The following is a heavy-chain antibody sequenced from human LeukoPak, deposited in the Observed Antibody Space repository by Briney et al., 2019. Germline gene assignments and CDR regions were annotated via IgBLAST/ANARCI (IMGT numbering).Heavy chain of an antibody. CDR2: ISSSSDYI. D-gene: IGHD5/OR15-5a*01. CDR1: RFTFSDYS. J-gene: IGHJ6*04. CDR3: ARSRSVSNNNGMDV. Sequence: PGGSLRLSCPPSRFTFSDYSMSRVPQAPGNGLEWGSSISSSSDYIYSAATVHGRFTIPRDNARHSLYLQINSLRAEHTTLHYFARSRSVSNNNGMDVWGEGTTVTVSS. V-gene: IGHV3-21*01.